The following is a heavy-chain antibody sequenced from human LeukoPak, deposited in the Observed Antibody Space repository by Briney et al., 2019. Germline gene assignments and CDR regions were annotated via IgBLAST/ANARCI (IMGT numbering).Heavy chain of an antibody. CDR2: ISSNGGST. D-gene: IGHD5-18*01. Sequence: GGSLRLSCAASGFTFSSYAMHWVRQAPGMGLEYVSAISSNGGSTYYANSVKGRFTISRDNSKNTLYLQMGSLRAEDMAVYYCARGLQLRYFDYWGQGTLVTVSS. CDR3: ARGLQLRYFDY. V-gene: IGHV3-64*01. CDR1: GFTFSSYA. J-gene: IGHJ4*02.